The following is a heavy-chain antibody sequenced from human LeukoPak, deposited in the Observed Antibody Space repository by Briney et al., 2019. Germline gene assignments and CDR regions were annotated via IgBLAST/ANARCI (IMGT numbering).Heavy chain of an antibody. CDR2: IHYGGST. V-gene: IGHV4-39*07. D-gene: IGHD6-19*01. CDR3: ARVYRYRSGCYYFDF. CDR1: GGSISSYY. Sequence: PSETLSLTCTVSGGSISSYYGGWVRQPPGKGLEWIGTIHYGGSTFYNPSLRSRLTISVDTSKNQFSLQLSSVTAADTAVYYCARVYRYRSGCYYFDFWGQGTLVTVSS. J-gene: IGHJ4*02.